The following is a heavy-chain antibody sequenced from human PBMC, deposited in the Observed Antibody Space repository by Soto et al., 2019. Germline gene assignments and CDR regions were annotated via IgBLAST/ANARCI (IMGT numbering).Heavy chain of an antibody. CDR3: ARDLGSGYYPGDY. V-gene: IGHV1-69*14. CDR1: GDTFSGYS. CDR2: IIPLFGTT. D-gene: IGHD5-12*01. J-gene: IGHJ4*02. Sequence: QVQLVQSGAEVKKPGSSVKVSCKASGDTFSGYSISWVRQAPGQGLEWMGGIIPLFGTTNYAQRFQGRVTITADKSTSTAYMEVSSLKSEDTAIYYCARDLGSGYYPGDYWGQGTLVTVSS.